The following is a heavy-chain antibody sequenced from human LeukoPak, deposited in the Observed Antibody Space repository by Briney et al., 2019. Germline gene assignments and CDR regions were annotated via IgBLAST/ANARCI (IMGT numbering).Heavy chain of an antibody. Sequence: QSGGSLRPSCAASGFTFSSYEMNWVRQAPGKGLEWVSYISSSGSTIYYADSVKGRFTISRDNAKNSLYLQMNSLRAEDTAVYYCAKSGRDILDPTYFDDWGQGTLVTVSS. J-gene: IGHJ4*02. CDR2: ISSSGSTI. V-gene: IGHV3-48*03. CDR1: GFTFSSYE. D-gene: IGHD5-12*01. CDR3: AKSGRDILDPTYFDD.